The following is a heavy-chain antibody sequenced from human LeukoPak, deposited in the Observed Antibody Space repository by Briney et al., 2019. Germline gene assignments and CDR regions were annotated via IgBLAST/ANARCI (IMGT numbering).Heavy chain of an antibody. J-gene: IGHJ4*02. CDR3: AREGTYSNGPDY. CDR2: INSDGTST. CDR1: GFTFTSHW. Sequence: TGGSLRLSCAASGFTFTSHWMHWVRQAPGKGLVWVSRINSDGTSTTYADSVKGRFTISRDNAKNTLYLQMNSLRVEDTAVFHCAREGTYSNGPDYWGRGTLVTVSS. D-gene: IGHD3-22*01. V-gene: IGHV3-74*01.